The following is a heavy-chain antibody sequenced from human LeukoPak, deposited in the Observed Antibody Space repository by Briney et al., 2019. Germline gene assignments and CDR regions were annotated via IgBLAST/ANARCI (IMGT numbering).Heavy chain of an antibody. CDR1: GYTFTGYY. Sequence: ASVKVSCKASGYTFTGYYMHWVRQAPGQGLEWMGWINPNSGGTNYAQKLQGRVTMTRDTSISTAYMELSRLRSDDTAVYYCARDGDGYLESWFDPWGQGTLVTVSS. J-gene: IGHJ5*02. CDR3: ARDGDGYLESWFDP. CDR2: INPNSGGT. D-gene: IGHD5-24*01. V-gene: IGHV1-2*02.